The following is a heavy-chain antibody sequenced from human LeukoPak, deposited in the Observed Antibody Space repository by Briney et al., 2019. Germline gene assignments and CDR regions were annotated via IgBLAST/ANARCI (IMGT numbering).Heavy chain of an antibody. D-gene: IGHD5-24*01. V-gene: IGHV3-21*01. Sequence: PGGSVTLSCAASGFTFSSYSMKWVPQAPGKGLEGVSSIISSSYIYYPDSVKGRFTISRDNAKNSLYLQMNSLRAEDTAVYYCARDTGHGRDGCNWDYWGQGTLVTVSS. J-gene: IGHJ4*02. CDR3: ARDTGHGRDGCNWDY. CDR2: IISSSYI. CDR1: GFTFSSYS.